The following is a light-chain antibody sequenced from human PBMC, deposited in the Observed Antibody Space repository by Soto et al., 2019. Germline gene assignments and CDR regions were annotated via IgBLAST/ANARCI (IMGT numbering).Light chain of an antibody. V-gene: IGKV3-20*01. CDR2: ASS. J-gene: IGKJ1*01. Sequence: EIVLTQSPGTLSLSPGERATLSCRASESVSGGSLAWYQQRPGQAPRLLIYASSSRATGIPDRFSGSGSGTDFTLTITRLEPEDFAVYYCQQYGISPRTLGPGTKVDIK. CDR1: ESVSGGS. CDR3: QQYGISPRT.